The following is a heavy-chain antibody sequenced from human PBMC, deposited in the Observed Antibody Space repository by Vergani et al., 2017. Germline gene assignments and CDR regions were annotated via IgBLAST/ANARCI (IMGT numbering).Heavy chain of an antibody. CDR3: ASSPEGDGYNYENDAFDI. D-gene: IGHD5-24*01. CDR2: IYTSGST. J-gene: IGHJ3*02. CDR1: GGSISSGSYY. Sequence: QVQLQESGPGLVKPSQTLSLTCTVSGGSISSGSYYWSWIRQPAGKGLEWIGRIYTSGSTNYNPSLKSLVTISVDTSKNQFSLKLSSVTAADTAVYYCASSPEGDGYNYENDAFDIWGQGTMVTVSS. V-gene: IGHV4-61*02.